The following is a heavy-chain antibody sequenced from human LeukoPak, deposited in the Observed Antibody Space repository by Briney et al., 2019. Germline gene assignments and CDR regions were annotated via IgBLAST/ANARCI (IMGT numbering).Heavy chain of an antibody. J-gene: IGHJ2*01. CDR3: ARERRNPRYFDL. Sequence: SESLSLTCTVSGRSISSYYWRWIRQPPGKGLEWIGYIYYSGSTHYNPSLTSRVTISVDTSKNQFSLKLSSVTAADTAVYYCARERRNPRYFDLWGRGTLVTVSS. CDR1: GRSISSYY. D-gene: IGHD1-14*01. CDR2: IYYSGST. V-gene: IGHV4-59*01.